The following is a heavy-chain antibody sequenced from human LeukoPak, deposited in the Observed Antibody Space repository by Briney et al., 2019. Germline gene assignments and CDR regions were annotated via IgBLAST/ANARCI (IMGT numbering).Heavy chain of an antibody. CDR3: AKLYGSGSYYLPFDY. Sequence: GGSLRLSCAASGFTFSSYGTSWVRQAPGKGLEWVSAISGSGGSTYYADSVKGRFTISRDNSKNTLYLQMNSLRAEDTAVYYCAKLYGSGSYYLPFDYWGQGTLVTVSS. D-gene: IGHD3-10*01. J-gene: IGHJ4*02. CDR1: GFTFSSYG. V-gene: IGHV3-23*01. CDR2: ISGSGGST.